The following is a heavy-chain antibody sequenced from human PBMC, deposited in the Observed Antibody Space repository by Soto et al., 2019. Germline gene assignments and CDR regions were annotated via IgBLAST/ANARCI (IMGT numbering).Heavy chain of an antibody. J-gene: IGHJ4*02. D-gene: IGHD5-12*01. V-gene: IGHV4-34*01. CDR3: AKTTRNGYGDY. Sequence: SETLSLTCAVYGGSFSGYYWSWIRQPPGKGLEWIGEINHSGSTNYNPSLKSRVTISVDTSKNQFSLKLSSVTAADTAVYYCAKTTRNGYGDYWGQGTLVTVSS. CDR1: GGSFSGYY. CDR2: INHSGST.